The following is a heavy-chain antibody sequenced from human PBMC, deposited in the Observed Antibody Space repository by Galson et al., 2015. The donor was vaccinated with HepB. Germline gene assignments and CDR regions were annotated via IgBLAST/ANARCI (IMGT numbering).Heavy chain of an antibody. CDR1: GFTFSSYG. Sequence: SLRLSCAASGFTFSSYGMHWVRQAPGKGLEWVAVISYDGSNKYYADSVKGRFTISRDNSKNTLYLQMNSLRAEDTAVYYCAKDLFYCTGGVCSLFDYWGQGTLVTVSS. CDR2: ISYDGSNK. J-gene: IGHJ4*02. D-gene: IGHD2-8*02. CDR3: AKDLFYCTGGVCSLFDY. V-gene: IGHV3-30*18.